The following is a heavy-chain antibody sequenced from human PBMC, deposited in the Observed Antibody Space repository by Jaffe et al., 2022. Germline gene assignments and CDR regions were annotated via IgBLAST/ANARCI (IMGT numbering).Heavy chain of an antibody. CDR1: GYTFTSYD. CDR2: MNPNSGNT. V-gene: IGHV1-8*01. Sequence: QVQLVQSGAEVKKPGASVKVSCKASGYTFTSYDINWVRQATGQGLEWMGWMNPNSGNTGYAQKFQGRVTMTRNTSISTAYMELSSLRSEDTAVYYCARESMVQGDEGRAAYYYYYYMDVWGKGTTVTVSS. CDR3: ARESMVQGDEGRAAYYYYYYMDV. D-gene: IGHD3-10*01. J-gene: IGHJ6*03.